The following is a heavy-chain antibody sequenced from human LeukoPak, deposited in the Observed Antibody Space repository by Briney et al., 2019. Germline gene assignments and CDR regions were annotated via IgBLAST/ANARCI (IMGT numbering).Heavy chain of an antibody. D-gene: IGHD6-19*01. Sequence: ASVKVSCKASAYTFTSYYMHWVRQAPGQVSETMGIINPSGGSTSYAQKFQGRVTMTRDTSTSTVYLELSSLRSEDTAVYYCARPPSYSSGWYGLDYWGQGTLVTVSS. CDR2: INPSGGST. CDR3: ARPPSYSSGWYGLDY. J-gene: IGHJ4*02. V-gene: IGHV1-46*01. CDR1: AYTFTSYY.